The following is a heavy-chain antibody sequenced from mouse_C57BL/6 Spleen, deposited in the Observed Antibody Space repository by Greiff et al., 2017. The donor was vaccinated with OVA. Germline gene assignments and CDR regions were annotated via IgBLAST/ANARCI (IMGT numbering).Heavy chain of an antibody. V-gene: IGHV8-12*01. J-gene: IGHJ4*01. CDR1: GFSLSTSGMG. Sequence: VKLMESGPGILQSSQTLSLTCSFSGFSLSTSGMGVSWIRQPSGKGLEWLAHIYWDDDKRYNPSLKSRLTISKDTSRNQVFLKITSVDTADTATYYCARRARVGGYYAMDYWGQGTSVTVSS. CDR3: ARRARVGGYYAMDY. CDR2: IYWDDDK.